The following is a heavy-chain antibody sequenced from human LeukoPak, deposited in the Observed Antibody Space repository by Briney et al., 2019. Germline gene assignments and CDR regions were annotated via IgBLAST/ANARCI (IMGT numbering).Heavy chain of an antibody. J-gene: IGHJ4*02. V-gene: IGHV4-34*01. CDR2: INHSGST. Sequence: SETLSLTCAVYGGSFSGYYWSWLRQPPGKGLEWIGEINHSGSTNYNPSLKSRVTISVDTSKNQFSLKLSSVTAADTAVYYCARRSVTAKGRYYYDSSGYYGYWGQGTLVTVSS. CDR1: GGSFSGYY. D-gene: IGHD3-22*01. CDR3: ARRSVTAKGRYYYDSSGYYGY.